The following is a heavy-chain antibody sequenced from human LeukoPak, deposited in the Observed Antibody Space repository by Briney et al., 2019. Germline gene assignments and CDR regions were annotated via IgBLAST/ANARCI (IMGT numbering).Heavy chain of an antibody. Sequence: GASVKVSCKASGYTFTSYGISWVRQAPGQGLEWMGWISAYNGNTNYAQKLQGRVTMTTDTSTSTAYMELRSLRSDDTAVYYCARDRGYCSSTSCYDFDYWGQGTLVTVYS. J-gene: IGHJ4*02. CDR1: GYTFTSYG. CDR3: ARDRGYCSSTSCYDFDY. CDR2: ISAYNGNT. D-gene: IGHD2-2*03. V-gene: IGHV1-18*01.